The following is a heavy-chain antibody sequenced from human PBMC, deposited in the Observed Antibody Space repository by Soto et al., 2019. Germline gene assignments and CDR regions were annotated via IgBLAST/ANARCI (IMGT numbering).Heavy chain of an antibody. D-gene: IGHD7-27*01. Sequence: GGSLRLSCAASGFTFSNAWMNWVRQAPGKGLEWVGRIKSKTDGGTTDYAAPVKGRFTISRDDSKNTLYLQMNSLKTEDTAVYYCTTLTESYYYYGMDVWGQGTTVTVSS. CDR1: GFTFSNAW. CDR3: TTLTESYYYYGMDV. CDR2: IKSKTDGGTT. V-gene: IGHV3-15*07. J-gene: IGHJ6*02.